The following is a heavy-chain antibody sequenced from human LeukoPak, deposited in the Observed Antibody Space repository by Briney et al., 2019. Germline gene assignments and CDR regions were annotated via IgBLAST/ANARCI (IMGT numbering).Heavy chain of an antibody. CDR1: GGSISSYY. CDR3: ARDRSGWYGQEY. CDR2: IYSTGST. V-gene: IGHV4-4*07. J-gene: IGHJ4*02. Sequence: SETLSLTCTVSGGSISSYYLRWIRQPAGKGLEWVGRIYSTGSTNYNPSLKSRVTISVDNSKNQFSLKLSSVTAADTAVYYCARDRSGWYGQEYRGQGNLVTVSS. D-gene: IGHD6-19*01.